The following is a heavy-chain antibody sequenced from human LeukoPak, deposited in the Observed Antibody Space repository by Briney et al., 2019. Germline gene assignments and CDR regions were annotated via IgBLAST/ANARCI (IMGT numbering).Heavy chain of an antibody. D-gene: IGHD1-14*01. CDR3: ARHGTISSESYFDY. V-gene: IGHV4-59*08. Sequence: SETLSLTCTVSGGSISSYYWSWIRQPPGKGLDWIGYIYYSGSTNYNPALKSRVTGFVDTSKNQVSLRLSSVTAADTAVYYCARHGTISSESYFDYWGQGALVTVSP. J-gene: IGHJ4*02. CDR1: GGSISSYY. CDR2: IYYSGST.